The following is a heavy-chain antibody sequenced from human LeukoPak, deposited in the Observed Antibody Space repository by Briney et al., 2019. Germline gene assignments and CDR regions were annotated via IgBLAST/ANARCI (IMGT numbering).Heavy chain of an antibody. CDR3: AKGKDSSGWYTPNFDY. CDR1: GFSFSTFV. V-gene: IGHV3-30*02. J-gene: IGHJ4*02. CDR2: IRPDGSHI. Sequence: GSSLRLSCAASGFSFSTFVMHWVRQAPGKGLEWVAVIRPDGSHISYVDPVKGRFTISRDNSNNMLYLQMNSLRAEDTAVYYCAKGKDSSGWYTPNFDYWGQGTLVTVSS. D-gene: IGHD6-19*01.